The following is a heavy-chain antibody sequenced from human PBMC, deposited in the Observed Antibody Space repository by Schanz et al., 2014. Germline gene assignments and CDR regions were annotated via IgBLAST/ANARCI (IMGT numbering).Heavy chain of an antibody. Sequence: VQLEQSGAEVKKPGSSVKVSCKASGGTFSSFGINWVRQAPGQGLEWMGRIIPSLGLAKYEQKFQDKVTITADTSTNTAYMELSSLTSEDTAVHYCARGRGFYDYWGQGTLVIVSS. J-gene: IGHJ4*02. V-gene: IGHV1-69*02. CDR1: GGTFSSFG. CDR2: IIPSLGLA. D-gene: IGHD3-10*01. CDR3: ARGRGFYDY.